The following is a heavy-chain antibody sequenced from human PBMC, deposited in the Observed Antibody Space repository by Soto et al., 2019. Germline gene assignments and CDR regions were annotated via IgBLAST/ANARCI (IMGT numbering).Heavy chain of an antibody. J-gene: IGHJ5*02. D-gene: IGHD1-20*01. CDR1: GVSLTSSGVG. CDR2: IYWDGDR. Sequence: QITLKESGPTLLEPTQTLTLTCSFSGVSLTSSGVGVGWLRQAPGKALECLGIIYWDGDRRYNPSLRQRLTITKDTSKNQVVLTMTYMEPVDTATDYCAHRVPYNSYWDVVWFDTWGQPTLFTVS. V-gene: IGHV2-5*02. CDR3: AHRVPYNSYWDVVWFDT.